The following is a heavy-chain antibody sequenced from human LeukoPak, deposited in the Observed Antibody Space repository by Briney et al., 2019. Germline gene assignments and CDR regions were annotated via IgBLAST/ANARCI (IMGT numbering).Heavy chain of an antibody. J-gene: IGHJ5*02. V-gene: IGHV4-34*01. CDR2: INHSGGT. CDR1: GGSLSGFY. D-gene: IGHD3-22*01. CDR3: ARASSFDENTRYDLSWFGP. Sequence: SETLSLTCAVYGGSLSGFYWSWIRQAPGKGLEWIGEINHSGGTSYNPSLKSRVTISVDTSKNQVSLKLTSVTAADTAVYYCARASSFDENTRYDLSWFGPWGQGTLVTVSS.